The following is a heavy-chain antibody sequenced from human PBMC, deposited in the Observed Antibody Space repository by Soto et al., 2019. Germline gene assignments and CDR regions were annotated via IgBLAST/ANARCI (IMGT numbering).Heavy chain of an antibody. CDR1: GGSISSYY. J-gene: IGHJ6*02. V-gene: IGHV4-59*01. D-gene: IGHD3-3*01. Sequence: SETLSLTCTVSGGSISSYYWSWIRQPPGKGLEWIGYIYYSGSTNYNPSLKSRVTISVDTSKNQFSLKLSSVTAADTAVYYCARDYTYYDFWSGYLDVWGQGTKVTVSS. CDR3: ARDYTYYDFWSGYLDV. CDR2: IYYSGST.